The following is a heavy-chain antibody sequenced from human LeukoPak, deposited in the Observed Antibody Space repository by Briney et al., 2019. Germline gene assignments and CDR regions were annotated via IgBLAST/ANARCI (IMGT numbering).Heavy chain of an antibody. CDR2: INHSGST. J-gene: IGHJ4*02. D-gene: IGHD3-3*01. CDR1: GGSFSGYY. CDR3: ARLRALRFLEWLPKHYFDY. V-gene: IGHV4-34*01. Sequence: SETLSLTCAVYGGSFSGYYWSWIRQPPGKGLEWIGEINHSGSTNYNPSLKSRVTISVDTSKNQFSLKLSSVTAADTAVYYCARLRALRFLEWLPKHYFDYWGQGTLVTVSS.